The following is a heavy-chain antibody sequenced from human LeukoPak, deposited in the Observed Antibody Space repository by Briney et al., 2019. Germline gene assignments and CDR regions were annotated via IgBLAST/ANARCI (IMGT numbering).Heavy chain of an antibody. D-gene: IGHD3-10*02. Sequence: GGSMRLSCAASGFTFSSYEMNWVRQAPGKGLEWVSYISSSGSTIYYADSVKGRFTISRDNAKSSLYLQMNSLRAEDTAVYYCAELGITMIGGVWGKGTTVTISS. J-gene: IGHJ6*04. CDR3: AELGITMIGGV. CDR1: GFTFSSYE. V-gene: IGHV3-48*03. CDR2: ISSSGSTI.